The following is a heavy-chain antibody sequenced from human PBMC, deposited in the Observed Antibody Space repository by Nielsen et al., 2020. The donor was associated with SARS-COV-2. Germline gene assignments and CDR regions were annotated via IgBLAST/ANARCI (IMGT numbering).Heavy chain of an antibody. CDR2: ISPSGGST. D-gene: IGHD2-2*01. CDR1: GYTFTDFY. Sequence: ASVKVSCKASGYTFTDFYIHWVRQAPGQGLEWLGIISPSGGSTVYAQNFQGRVTMTSDTSTSTAYMEVRSLRADDTAVYYCARGYYSDYWGQGTLVTVSS. J-gene: IGHJ4*02. CDR3: ARGYYSDY. V-gene: IGHV1-46*01.